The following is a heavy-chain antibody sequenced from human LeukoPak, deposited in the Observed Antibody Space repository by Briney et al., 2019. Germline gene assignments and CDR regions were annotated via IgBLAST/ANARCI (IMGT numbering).Heavy chain of an antibody. J-gene: IGHJ2*01. CDR3: ARVSSFDSSGPDWYFDL. CDR2: ISAYNGNT. CDR1: GYTFTSYG. Sequence: GASVKVSCKASGYTFTSYGISWVRQAPGQGLEWMGWISAYNGNTNYAQKLQDRVTMTTDTSTSTAYMELRSLRSDDTAVYYCARVSSFDSSGPDWYFDLWGRGTLVTVSS. D-gene: IGHD3-22*01. V-gene: IGHV1-18*01.